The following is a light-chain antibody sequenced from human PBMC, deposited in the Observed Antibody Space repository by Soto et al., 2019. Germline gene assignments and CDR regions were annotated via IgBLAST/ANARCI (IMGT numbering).Light chain of an antibody. V-gene: IGKV3-20*01. CDR1: QRVSSGY. CDR3: QQYGSSPGT. Sequence: EIVLTQSPGTLSLSPGHRATLSCRASQRVSSGYLAWYQQIPGQAPRLPIFGASNRATGIPDRFIGSGSGTDFTLTITKLEPEDFAVYYCQQYGSSPGTFGGGTKVEIK. CDR2: GAS. J-gene: IGKJ4*01.